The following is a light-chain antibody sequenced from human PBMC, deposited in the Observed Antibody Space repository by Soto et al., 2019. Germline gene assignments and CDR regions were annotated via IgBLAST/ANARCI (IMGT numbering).Light chain of an antibody. CDR2: ASF. CDR3: QQDYSYPLT. Sequence: AIQMTQSTSSLSASVGDRVTITCRASQDIKKDLGWYQQKPGKAPKLLIYASFTLQSGVPSRFSGSGYGTDFTLTISSRQPEDSATYFCQQDYSYPLTFGGGTKVEVK. V-gene: IGKV1-6*01. J-gene: IGKJ4*01. CDR1: QDIKKD.